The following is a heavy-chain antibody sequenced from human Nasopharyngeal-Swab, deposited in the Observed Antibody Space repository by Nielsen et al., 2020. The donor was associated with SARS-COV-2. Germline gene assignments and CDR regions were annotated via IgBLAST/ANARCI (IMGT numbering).Heavy chain of an antibody. CDR2: ISSSGSTI. CDR3: ARGWGIAARSGWFDP. Sequence: GGSLRLSCAASGFTFSSYEMNWVRQAPGKGLEWVSYISSSGSTIYYADSVKGRFTISRGNAKNSLYLQMNSLRAEDTAVYYCARGWGIAARSGWFDPWGQGTLVTVSS. V-gene: IGHV3-48*03. CDR1: GFTFSSYE. D-gene: IGHD6-6*01. J-gene: IGHJ5*02.